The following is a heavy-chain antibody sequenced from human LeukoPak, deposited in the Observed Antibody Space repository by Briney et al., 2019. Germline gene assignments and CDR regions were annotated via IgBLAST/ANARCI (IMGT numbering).Heavy chain of an antibody. J-gene: IGHJ6*03. V-gene: IGHV3-21*01. CDR2: ISSSSSYI. CDR1: GFIFSSYS. CDR3: ARDFATWFGESYLAYYMDV. D-gene: IGHD3-10*01. Sequence: KTGGSLRLSCAASGFIFSSYSMNWVRQAPGKGLEWVSSISSSSSYIYYADSVKGRFTISRDNAKNSLYLQMNSLRAEDTAVYYCARDFATWFGESYLAYYMDVWGKGTTVTISS.